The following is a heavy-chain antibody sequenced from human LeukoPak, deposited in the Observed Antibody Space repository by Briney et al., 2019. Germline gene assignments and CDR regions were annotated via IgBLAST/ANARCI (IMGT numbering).Heavy chain of an antibody. CDR3: ARWMLPGDFDL. D-gene: IGHD2-15*01. V-gene: IGHV4-39*01. CDR1: GGSISSSSYY. CDR2: IYYSGST. Sequence: SETLSLTCTVSGGSISSSSYYWGWIRPPPGKGLEWIGSIYYSGSTYYNPSLKSRVTISVDTSKNQFSLKLSSVTAADTAVYYCARWMLPGDFDLWGRGTLVTVSS. J-gene: IGHJ2*01.